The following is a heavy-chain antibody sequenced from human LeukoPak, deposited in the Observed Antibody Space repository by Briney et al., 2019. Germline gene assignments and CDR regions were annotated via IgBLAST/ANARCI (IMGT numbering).Heavy chain of an antibody. Sequence: GGSLRLSCEASGFTFSNYWMSWVRQAPGKGLEWVANIKQDGSEKYYVDSVKGRFTISRDNAKNSLYLQMNSLTAEDTAVYYCARARPHRPTPYYYYYYMDVWGKGTTVTVSS. J-gene: IGHJ6*03. CDR3: ARARPHRPTPYYYYYYMDV. V-gene: IGHV3-7*01. CDR1: GFTFSNYW. CDR2: IKQDGSEK.